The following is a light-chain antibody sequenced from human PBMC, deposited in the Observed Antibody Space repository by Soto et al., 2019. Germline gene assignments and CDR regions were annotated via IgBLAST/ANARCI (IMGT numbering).Light chain of an antibody. J-gene: IGLJ2*01. CDR2: GNS. CDR3: AAWDDSLNVL. Sequence: QSVLTQPPSVSGAPGQRVTISCTGSSSNIGAGYDVHWYQQLPGTAPKLLIYGNSNRPSGVPDRFSGSKSGTSASLAISGLRSEDEADYYCAAWDDSLNVLFGGGTKLTVL. V-gene: IGLV1-40*01. CDR1: SSNIGAGYD.